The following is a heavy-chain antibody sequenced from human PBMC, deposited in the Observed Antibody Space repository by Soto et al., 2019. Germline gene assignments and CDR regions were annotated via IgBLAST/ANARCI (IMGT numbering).Heavy chain of an antibody. J-gene: IGHJ4*02. Sequence: EVQLVESGGGLVQPGGSLRLSCAASGFTFSSYWMSWVRQARGKGLEWVANIKQDGSEKYYVDSVKGRFTISRDNAKNSLYLQMNSLRAEDTAVYYCARSEDIVVVVAATLFDYWGQGTLVTVFS. CDR1: GFTFSSYW. CDR3: ARSEDIVVVVAATLFDY. V-gene: IGHV3-7*01. CDR2: IKQDGSEK. D-gene: IGHD2-15*01.